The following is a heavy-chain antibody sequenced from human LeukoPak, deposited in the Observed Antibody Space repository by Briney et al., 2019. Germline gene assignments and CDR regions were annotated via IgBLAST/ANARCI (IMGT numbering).Heavy chain of an antibody. V-gene: IGHV3-33*06. CDR2: IWYDGSNK. CDR1: GFTFSSYG. D-gene: IGHD6-19*01. J-gene: IGHJ4*02. Sequence: GRSLRLSCAASGFTFSSYGMHWVRQAPGKGLEWVAVIWYDGSNKYYADSVKGRFTISRDNSKNTVYLQMNSLRAEDTALYYCAKGLGFLPQFDYWGQGTLVAVSS. CDR3: AKGLGFLPQFDY.